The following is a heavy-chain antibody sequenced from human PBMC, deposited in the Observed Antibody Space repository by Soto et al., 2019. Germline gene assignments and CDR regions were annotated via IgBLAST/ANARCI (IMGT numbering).Heavy chain of an antibody. CDR1: GGTFSSYA. CDR3: ARQKGDNKWELLQHDAFDI. J-gene: IGHJ3*02. CDR2: IIPIFGTA. D-gene: IGHD1-26*01. V-gene: IGHV1-69*01. Sequence: QVQLVQSGAEVKKPGSSVKVSCKASGGTFSSYAISWVRQAPGQGLEWMGGIIPIFGTANYAQKFQGRVTIPADESTSTAYMELSSLRSEDTAVYYCARQKGDNKWELLQHDAFDIWGQGTMVTVSS.